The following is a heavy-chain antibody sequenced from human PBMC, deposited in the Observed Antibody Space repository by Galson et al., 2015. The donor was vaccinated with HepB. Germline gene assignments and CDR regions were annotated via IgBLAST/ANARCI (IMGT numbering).Heavy chain of an antibody. V-gene: IGHV3-30*04. CDR3: ARDRRRFRWEPIEVDY. CDR1: GFTFSSYA. CDR2: ISYDGSNK. J-gene: IGHJ4*02. Sequence: SLRLSCAASGFTFSSYAMHWVRQAPGKGLEWVAVISYDGSNKYYADSVKGRFTISRDNSKNTLYLQMNSLRAEDTAVYYCARDRRRFRWEPIEVDYWGQGTLVTVSS. D-gene: IGHD1-26*01.